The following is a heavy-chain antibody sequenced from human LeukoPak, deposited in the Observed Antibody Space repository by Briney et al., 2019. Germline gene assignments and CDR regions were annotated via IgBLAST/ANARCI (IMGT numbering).Heavy chain of an antibody. D-gene: IGHD3-22*01. V-gene: IGHV3-30-3*01. CDR3: ARGGAMIVVVRAFDY. CDR1: RFTFSNYP. CDR2: LSYDGSNE. Sequence: GGSLRLSCAASRFTFSNYPMHWVRQAPGKGLEWVALLSYDGSNECYADSVKGRFTISRDNSKNTLYLQMNSLRAEDTAVYYCARGGAMIVVVRAFDYWGQGTLVTVSS. J-gene: IGHJ4*02.